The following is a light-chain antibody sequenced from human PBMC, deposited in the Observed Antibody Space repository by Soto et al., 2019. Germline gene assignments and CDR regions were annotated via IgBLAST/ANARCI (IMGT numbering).Light chain of an antibody. CDR3: QQYNNWPPLT. CDR2: GAS. CDR1: QSVSNN. J-gene: IGKJ4*01. V-gene: IGKV3-15*01. Sequence: EIVMTQSPATLSVSPGERATLSCRASQSVSNNLAWYQQKPGQAPRLLIYGASNRATGIPARFSGSGSVTEFTLPISRLQSEDFAVYYCQQYNNWPPLTFGGGTKVEIK.